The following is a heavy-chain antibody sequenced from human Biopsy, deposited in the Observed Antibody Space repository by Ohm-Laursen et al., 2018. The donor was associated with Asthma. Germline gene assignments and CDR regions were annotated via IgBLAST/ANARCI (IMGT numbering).Heavy chain of an antibody. CDR3: ARQSGQDYGDSSGFDI. J-gene: IGHJ3*02. D-gene: IGHD3-22*01. CDR2: VSSDGHNK. CDR1: GFVFSQCG. Sequence: SLRLSCTASGFVFSQCGMHWVRPGPGKGPEWVALVSSDGHNKYYEDSVKGRFTISRDNSRNRLYLQINRLTVEDSAVYFCARQSGQDYGDSSGFDIWGQGTKVAVSS. V-gene: IGHV3-30*03.